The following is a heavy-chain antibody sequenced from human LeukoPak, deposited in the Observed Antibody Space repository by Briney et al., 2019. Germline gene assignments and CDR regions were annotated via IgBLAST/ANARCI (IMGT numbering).Heavy chain of an antibody. D-gene: IGHD1-26*01. CDR1: GYSFTSYC. J-gene: IGHJ3*01. Sequence: VESLKISCKVSGYSFTSYCIGWVRQMPGKGLEWMGIIYPGDSGPTYSPSFQGQVTISVDKSINTAYLPWSSLQASDTAMYYCGMSGDRVPLQDDVFDVWGQGTMVTVST. CDR2: IYPGDSGP. V-gene: IGHV5-51*01. CDR3: GMSGDRVPLQDDVFDV.